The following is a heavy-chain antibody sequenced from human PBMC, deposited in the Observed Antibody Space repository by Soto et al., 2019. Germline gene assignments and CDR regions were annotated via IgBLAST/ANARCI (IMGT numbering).Heavy chain of an antibody. CDR2: IAGVDI. CDR3: AKHTYSDFWPGHYYYLDF. D-gene: IGHD3-3*01. Sequence: GGSLRLSCAGNGLTMSTYAMSWVRQAPGKGLEWVSTIAGVDIFYADSVQGRFTISIDNSKNLLFLQMNSLTADDTAVYYCAKHTYSDFWPGHYYYLDFWGQGTLVTVSS. CDR1: GLTMSTYA. J-gene: IGHJ4*02. V-gene: IGHV3-23*05.